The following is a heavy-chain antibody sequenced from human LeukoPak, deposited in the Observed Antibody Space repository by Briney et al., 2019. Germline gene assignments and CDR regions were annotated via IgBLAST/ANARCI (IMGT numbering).Heavy chain of an antibody. V-gene: IGHV1-18*01. CDR2: ISAYNGNT. J-gene: IGHJ6*02. D-gene: IGHD2-2*01. CDR3: ARDLHCSSTSCPYYYYGMDV. CDR1: GYTFTIYG. Sequence: ASVKVSCKASGYTFTIYGISWVRQAPGQGLEWMGWISAYNGNTNYAQKLQGRVTMTTDTSTSTAYMELRSLRSDDTAVYYCARDLHCSSTSCPYYYYGMDVWGQGTTVTVSS.